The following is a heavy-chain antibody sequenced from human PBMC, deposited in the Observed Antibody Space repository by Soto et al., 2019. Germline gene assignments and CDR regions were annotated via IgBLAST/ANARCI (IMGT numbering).Heavy chain of an antibody. Sequence: PGGSLRLSCAASGFTLSTYAMSWVRQAPGKGLEYVSAISSNGGSTYYASSVKGRFTISRDNSKNTLYLQMGSLRAEDMAVYYCARTIYTSGWYEYFQHWGQGTLVTSPQ. CDR3: ARTIYTSGWYEYFQH. CDR1: GFTLSTYA. CDR2: ISSNGGST. V-gene: IGHV3-64*01. D-gene: IGHD6-19*01. J-gene: IGHJ1*01.